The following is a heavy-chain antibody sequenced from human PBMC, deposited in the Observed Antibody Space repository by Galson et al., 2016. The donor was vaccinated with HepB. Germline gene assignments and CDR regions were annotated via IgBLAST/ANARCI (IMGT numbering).Heavy chain of an antibody. CDR3: ARQWGSGYTTTRWLDP. Sequence: QSGAEVKKPGESLKISCRGSGYRFSSYWIAWVRQVPGKGLEWMGIIFPGDSETRYNPSFQGQVTISADKSIDTTYLQWSSLKASDTATYYCARQWGSGYTTTRWLDPWGQGTLVTVSS. V-gene: IGHV5-51*01. CDR2: IFPGDSET. D-gene: IGHD3-16*02. CDR1: GYRFSSYW. J-gene: IGHJ5*02.